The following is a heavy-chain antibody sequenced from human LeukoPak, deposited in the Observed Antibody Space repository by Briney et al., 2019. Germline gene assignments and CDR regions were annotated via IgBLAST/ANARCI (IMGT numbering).Heavy chain of an antibody. V-gene: IGHV4-34*01. CDR3: GVVRGHFDY. Sequence: SETLSLTCAVYGGSFSGYYWSWIRQPPGKGLEWIGEINHSGSTNYNPSLKSRVTISVDTSKNQFSLKLSSVTAADTAVYYCGVVRGHFDYWGQGTLVTVSS. CDR1: GGSFSGYY. CDR2: INHSGST. D-gene: IGHD3-10*01. J-gene: IGHJ4*02.